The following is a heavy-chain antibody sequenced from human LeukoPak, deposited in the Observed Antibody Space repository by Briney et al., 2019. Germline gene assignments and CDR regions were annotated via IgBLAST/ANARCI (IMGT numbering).Heavy chain of an antibody. D-gene: IGHD2-2*01. V-gene: IGHV4-34*01. J-gene: IGHJ4*02. CDR3: AGGPTYQPIDS. CDR1: GGSYSGYY. Sequence: SETLSLTCAVYGGSYSGYYWSWIRQPPRKGLEWIGEINHSGSTNYNPSLKSRVTISVDTSKNQFSLKLSSVTAADTAVYYCAGGPTYQPIDSWGQGTLVTVSS. CDR2: INHSGST.